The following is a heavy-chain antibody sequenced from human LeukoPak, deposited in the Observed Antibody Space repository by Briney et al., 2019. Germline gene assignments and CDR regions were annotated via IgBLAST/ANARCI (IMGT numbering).Heavy chain of an antibody. Sequence: GGSLRLSCAASGFTFSSYDIHWVRQATGKGLEWVSSIGAAGDTYYPASVKGRFTISRDNAKNSLYLQMNSLRAGDTAVYYCARGYCSGGSCYYYYGMDVWGQGTTVTVSS. V-gene: IGHV3-13*01. D-gene: IGHD2-15*01. CDR3: ARGYCSGGSCYYYYGMDV. CDR2: IGAAGDT. J-gene: IGHJ6*02. CDR1: GFTFSSYD.